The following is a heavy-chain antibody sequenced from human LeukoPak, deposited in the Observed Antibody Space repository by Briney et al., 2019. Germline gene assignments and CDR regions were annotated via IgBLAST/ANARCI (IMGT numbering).Heavy chain of an antibody. D-gene: IGHD3-3*01. V-gene: IGHV1-3*01. CDR1: GYTFTSYA. CDR3: ARDRAIFGVVIRKPGIYFDY. CDR2: INAGNGNT. Sequence: ASVKVSCKASGYTFTSYAMHWVRQAPGQRLEWMGWINAGNGNTKYSQKFQGRVTITRDTSASTAYMELSSLRSEDTAVYYCARDRAIFGVVIRKPGIYFDYWGQGTLVTVSS. J-gene: IGHJ4*02.